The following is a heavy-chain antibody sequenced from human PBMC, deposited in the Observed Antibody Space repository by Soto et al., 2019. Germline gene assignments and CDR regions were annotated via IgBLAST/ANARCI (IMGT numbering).Heavy chain of an antibody. Sequence: LSLTCTVSGGSISSYYWSWIRQPSVKGLEWIGRIYTSGSTNYNPSLKSRVTMSVDTSKNQFSLKLSSVTAADTAVYYCARDALGVVVPAAIFDYYGMEVWGEGTKVTVSS. V-gene: IGHV4-4*07. CDR3: ARDALGVVVPAAIFDYYGMEV. CDR1: GGSISSYY. J-gene: IGHJ6*02. CDR2: IYTSGST. D-gene: IGHD2-2*02.